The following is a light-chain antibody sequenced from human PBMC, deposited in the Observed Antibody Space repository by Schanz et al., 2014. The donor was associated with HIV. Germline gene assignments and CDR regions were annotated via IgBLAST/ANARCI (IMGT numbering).Light chain of an antibody. CDR3: NSYTSSSTLV. CDR2: DVS. V-gene: IGLV2-14*03. Sequence: QSVLTQPPSASGSPGQSVTISCTGTSSDVGGYNYVSWYQQHPGKAPKLMIYDVSNRPSGVSNRFSGSKSGNTASLAISGLQAEDEADYYCNSYTSSSTLVFGGGTKLTVL. CDR1: SSDVGGYNY. J-gene: IGLJ2*01.